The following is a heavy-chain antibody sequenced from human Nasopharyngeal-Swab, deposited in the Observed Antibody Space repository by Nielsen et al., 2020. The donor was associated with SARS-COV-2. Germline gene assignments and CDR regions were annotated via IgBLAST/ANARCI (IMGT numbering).Heavy chain of an antibody. J-gene: IGHJ4*02. CDR1: GGSISSSSYY. D-gene: IGHD6-13*01. CDR2: IYYTRST. Sequence: SETLSLTCTVSGGSISSSSYYWGWIRQPPGKGLEWIGYIYYTRSTNYNPSLKSRVTISVDTSKNQFSLNLRSVTAADTAVYFCARWGSWFYYFDYWGQGTLVTVSS. V-gene: IGHV4-39*07. CDR3: ARWGSWFYYFDY.